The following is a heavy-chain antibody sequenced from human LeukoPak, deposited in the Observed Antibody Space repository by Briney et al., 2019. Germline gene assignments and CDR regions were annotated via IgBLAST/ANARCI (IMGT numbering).Heavy chain of an antibody. CDR3: ARDEVEYSSGWVDYYYYYYMDV. Sequence: GASVKVSCKASGYTFTSYYMHWVRQAPGQGLEWMGIINPSGGSTSYAQKFQGRVTMTRDTSTSTVYMELSSLRSEDTAVYYCARDEVEYSSGWVDYYYYYYMDVWGKGTTVTISS. V-gene: IGHV1-46*01. CDR2: INPSGGST. D-gene: IGHD6-19*01. J-gene: IGHJ6*03. CDR1: GYTFTSYY.